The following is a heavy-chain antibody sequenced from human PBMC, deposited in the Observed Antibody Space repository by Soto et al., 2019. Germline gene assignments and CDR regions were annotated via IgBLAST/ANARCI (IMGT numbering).Heavy chain of an antibody. Sequence: SETLSLTCAVSGGSISSGGYSWSWIRQPPGKGLEWIGYIYHSVSTYYNPSLKSRVTISVDRSKNQFSLKLSSVTAEDTGDYYCAKVQDYYFDSGTYNWFDPWGHGTLVTV. CDR2: IYHSVST. V-gene: IGHV4-30-2*01. CDR1: GGSISSGGYS. D-gene: IGHD3-22*01. CDR3: AKVQDYYFDSGTYNWFDP. J-gene: IGHJ5*02.